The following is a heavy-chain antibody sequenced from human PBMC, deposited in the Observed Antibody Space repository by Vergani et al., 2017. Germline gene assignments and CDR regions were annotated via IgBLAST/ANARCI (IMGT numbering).Heavy chain of an antibody. D-gene: IGHD2-15*01. V-gene: IGHV5-10-1*01. Sequence: VQLVQSGAEVKKPGESLRISCKGAGYSFTSYWISWVRQMPGKGLEWMGRIDPSDSYTNYSPSFHGHVTISADKSISTAYLQWSSLKASDTAIYYCAGQGLGYCSGGTCYSSYYAMDVWGQGTTVTVSS. J-gene: IGHJ6*02. CDR1: GYSFTSYW. CDR2: IDPSDSYT. CDR3: AGQGLGYCSGGTCYSSYYAMDV.